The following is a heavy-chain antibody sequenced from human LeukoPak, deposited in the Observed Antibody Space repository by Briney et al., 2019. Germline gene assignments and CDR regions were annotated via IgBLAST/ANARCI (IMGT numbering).Heavy chain of an antibody. CDR2: IWHDGSNK. CDR1: GFTFSNYG. V-gene: IGHV3-33*06. J-gene: IGHJ4*02. CDR3: VNNFDY. Sequence: GGSLRLSCATSGFTFSNYGMHWVRQAPGKGLEWVAVIWHDGSNKYYADSVKGRFIISRDNSKNTLYLQMNSLRVEDTAVYYCVNNFDYWGQGTLVTVSS.